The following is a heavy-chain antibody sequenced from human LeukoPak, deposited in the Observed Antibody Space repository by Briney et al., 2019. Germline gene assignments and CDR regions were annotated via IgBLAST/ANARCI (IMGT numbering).Heavy chain of an antibody. CDR1: GFTFSNYG. CDR2: ISYDGNNK. V-gene: IGHV3-30*18. CDR3: AKGVDYCSGGSCPADY. D-gene: IGHD2-15*01. Sequence: GGSLRLSCAASGFTFSNYGIYWVRQAPGKGLEWVAVISYDGNNKYYADSVKGRFTISRDNSKNTLFLQMNSLRAEDTAVYYCAKGVDYCSGGSCPADYWGPGTLVTVSS. J-gene: IGHJ4*02.